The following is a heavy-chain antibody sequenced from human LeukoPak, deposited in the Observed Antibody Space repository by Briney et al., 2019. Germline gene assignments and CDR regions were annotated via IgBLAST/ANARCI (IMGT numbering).Heavy chain of an antibody. V-gene: IGHV3-43*01. CDR1: GFTFDDDT. Sequence: GGSLRLSCAASGFTFDDDTMHWIRQAPGKGLEWVSLISWDGGSTYYADSVKGRFTISRDNSKNSLYLQMNSLRTEDTALYYCAKDMGYSSSCFDYWGQGTLVTVSS. D-gene: IGHD6-6*01. J-gene: IGHJ4*02. CDR3: AKDMGYSSSCFDY. CDR2: ISWDGGST.